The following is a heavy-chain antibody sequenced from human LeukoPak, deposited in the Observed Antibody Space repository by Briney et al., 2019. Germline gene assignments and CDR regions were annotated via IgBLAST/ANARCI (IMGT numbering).Heavy chain of an antibody. CDR3: ARGAVPSNYYGSGSPKAY. CDR1: GFTFSSYA. V-gene: IGHV3-30-3*01. CDR2: ISYDGSNK. D-gene: IGHD3-10*01. J-gene: IGHJ4*02. Sequence: GGSLRLSCAASGFTFSSYAMHWVRQAPGKGLEWVAVISYDGSNKYYADSVKGRFTISRDNSKNTLYLQMNSLRAEDTAVYYCARGAVPSNYYGSGSPKAYWGQGTLVTVSS.